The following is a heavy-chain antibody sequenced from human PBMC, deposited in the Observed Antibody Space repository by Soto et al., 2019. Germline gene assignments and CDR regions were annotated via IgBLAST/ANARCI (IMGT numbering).Heavy chain of an antibody. Sequence: QVPLVQSGAEVKKPGASVKVSCKASGYTFTGYYMHWVRQAPGQGLEWMGWINPNSGGTNYAQKFQGWVTMTRDTSISTAYMELSRLRSDDTAVYYCARGTAGDFWSGYYSSTYMDVWGKGTTVSVSS. V-gene: IGHV1-2*04. CDR1: GYTFTGYY. CDR3: ARGTAGDFWSGYYSSTYMDV. D-gene: IGHD3-3*01. CDR2: INPNSGGT. J-gene: IGHJ6*03.